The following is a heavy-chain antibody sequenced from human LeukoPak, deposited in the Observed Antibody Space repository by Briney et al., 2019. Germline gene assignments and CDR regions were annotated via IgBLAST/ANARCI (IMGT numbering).Heavy chain of an antibody. CDR3: ARDRYSGSHTGGYFDY. D-gene: IGHD1-26*01. CDR2: IYYSGST. J-gene: IGHJ4*02. CDR1: GGSISSYY. V-gene: IGHV4-59*01. Sequence: PSETLSLTCTVSGGSISSYYWSWIRQPPGKGLEWIGYIYYSGSTNYNPSLKSRVTISVDTSKNQFSLKLSSVAAADTAVYYCARDRYSGSHTGGYFDYWGQGTLVTVSS.